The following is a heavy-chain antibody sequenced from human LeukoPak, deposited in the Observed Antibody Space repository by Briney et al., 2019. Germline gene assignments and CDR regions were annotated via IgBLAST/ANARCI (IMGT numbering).Heavy chain of an antibody. D-gene: IGHD3-10*01. CDR1: GFTFSSYG. V-gene: IGHV3-30*03. CDR2: ISYDGSNK. CDR3: ASHGFGEPYNYFDY. Sequence: GRSLRLSCAASGFTFSSYGMHWVRQAAGKGLEWVAVISYDGSNKYYADSVKGRFTISRDNSKNTLYLQMNSLRAEDTAVYYCASHGFGEPYNYFDYWGQGTLVTVSS. J-gene: IGHJ4*02.